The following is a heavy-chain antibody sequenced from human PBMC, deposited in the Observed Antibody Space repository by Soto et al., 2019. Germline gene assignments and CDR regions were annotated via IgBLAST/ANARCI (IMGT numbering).Heavy chain of an antibody. CDR2: INPNTGDT. J-gene: IGHJ4*02. CDR3: GRGGAITPGGFRTGSVDY. D-gene: IGHD1-26*01. V-gene: IGHV1-2*02. CDR1: GYTFTGYY. Sequence: ASVKVSCKASGYTFTGYYIHWVRQAPGQGLEWMAFINPNTGDTNYAQSFQGRVTVTRDTSISTAYMELSRLRSDDTAVYYCGRGGAITPGGFRTGSVDYWGQGALVTVSS.